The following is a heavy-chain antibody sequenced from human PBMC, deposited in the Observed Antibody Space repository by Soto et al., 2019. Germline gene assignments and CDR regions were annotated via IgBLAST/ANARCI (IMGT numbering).Heavy chain of an antibody. J-gene: IGHJ6*02. Sequence: PSETLSLTCTVSGGSISSYYWSWIRQPPGKGLEWIGYIYYRGSTNYNPSLKSRVTISVDTSKNQFSLKLSSVTAADTAVYYCARGRVGAMFGYYYGMDVWGQGTTVT. CDR3: ARGRVGAMFGYYYGMDV. D-gene: IGHD1-26*01. CDR2: IYYRGST. CDR1: GGSISSYY. V-gene: IGHV4-59*01.